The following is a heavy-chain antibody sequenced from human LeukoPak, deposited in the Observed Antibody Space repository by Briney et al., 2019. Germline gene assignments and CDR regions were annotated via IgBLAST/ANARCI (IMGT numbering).Heavy chain of an antibody. D-gene: IGHD3-10*01. Sequence: SETLSLTSTVSGGSISSSSYYWGWIRQPPGKGLEWIGSIYYSGSTYYNPSLKSRVTISVDTSKNQFSLKLSSVTAADTAVYFCARQLYVSGSYYAPMDVWGKGTTVTISS. V-gene: IGHV4-39*01. J-gene: IGHJ6*03. CDR3: ARQLYVSGSYYAPMDV. CDR2: IYYSGST. CDR1: GGSISSSSYY.